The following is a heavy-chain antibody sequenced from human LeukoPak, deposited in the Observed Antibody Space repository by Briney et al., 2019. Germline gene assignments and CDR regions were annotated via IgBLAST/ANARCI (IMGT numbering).Heavy chain of an antibody. D-gene: IGHD3-16*01. V-gene: IGHV4-38-2*01. Sequence: SETLSLTCGVSGYSIRNGYSWGWIRQPPGKGLEWIGSINHGGSTTYNPSLRSRVTISLVTSKNAFSLKLTSVTAADTAVYYCARFDSVWEPQALEAFDIWGTGTMVTVSS. J-gene: IGHJ3*02. CDR1: GYSIRNGYS. CDR2: INHGGST. CDR3: ARFDSVWEPQALEAFDI.